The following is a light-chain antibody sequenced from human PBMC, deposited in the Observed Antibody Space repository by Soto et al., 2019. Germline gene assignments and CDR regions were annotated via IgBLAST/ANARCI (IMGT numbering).Light chain of an antibody. J-gene: IGKJ4*01. CDR2: AAS. V-gene: IGKV1-9*01. CDR3: LQLNSYPLT. Sequence: DIQLTQSPSFLSASVGDRVTITCRASQGISTYLAWYQQRPGKAPKLLIYAASTLQSGVASRFSGSGSGTEFTLTISSLQPEDFATYYCLQLNSYPLTFGGGTKVEIK. CDR1: QGISTY.